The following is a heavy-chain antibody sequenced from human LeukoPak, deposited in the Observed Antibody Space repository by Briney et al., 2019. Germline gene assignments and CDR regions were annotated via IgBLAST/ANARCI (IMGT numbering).Heavy chain of an antibody. J-gene: IGHJ4*02. V-gene: IGHV1-69*01. Sequence: SVKVSCKASGGTFGSYAISWVRQAPGQGLEWMGGIIPIFGTASYAQKFQGRVTITADESTSTAYMELSSLRSEDTAVYYCARDARIVGATTIDCWGQGTLVVVSS. CDR2: IIPIFGTA. CDR3: ARDARIVGATTIDC. CDR1: GGTFGSYA. D-gene: IGHD1-26*01.